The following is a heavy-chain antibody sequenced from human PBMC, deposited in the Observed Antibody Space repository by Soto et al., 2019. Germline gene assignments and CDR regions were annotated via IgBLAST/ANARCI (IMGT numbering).Heavy chain of an antibody. V-gene: IGHV3-30*18. J-gene: IGHJ6*02. CDR3: AKEAGYYDFWSGYYGNYYYGMDV. CDR1: GFTFSSYG. Sequence: QVQLVESGGGVVQPGRSLRLSCAASGFTFSSYGMHWVRQAPGKGLEWVAVISYDGSNKYYADSVKGRFTISRDNSKNTLYLQMNSLRAEDTAVYYCAKEAGYYDFWSGYYGNYYYGMDVWGQGTTVTVSS. CDR2: ISYDGSNK. D-gene: IGHD3-3*01.